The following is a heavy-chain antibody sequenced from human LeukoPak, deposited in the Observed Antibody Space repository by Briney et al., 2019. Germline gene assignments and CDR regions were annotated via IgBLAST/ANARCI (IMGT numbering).Heavy chain of an antibody. Sequence: GGSLRLSCAASGFTFRNFAMTWVRKAPGKGLEWVASKSGIAHATYYRSSVKGRFTISRDNSKNTVSLQMNSLRADDTAVYYCARDVELVVPAPILGWFDPWGQGTLVTVSS. CDR3: ARDVELVVPAPILGWFDP. CDR1: GFTFRNFA. CDR2: KSGIAHAT. J-gene: IGHJ5*02. D-gene: IGHD2-2*01. V-gene: IGHV3-23*01.